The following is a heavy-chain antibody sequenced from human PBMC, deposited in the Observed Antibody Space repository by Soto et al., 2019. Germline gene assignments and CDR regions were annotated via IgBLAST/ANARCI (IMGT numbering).Heavy chain of an antibody. CDR1: GYTFTSYA. V-gene: IGHV1-3*01. CDR2: INAGNGNT. J-gene: IGHJ6*03. CDR3: ARTVTYYDFWSGYEENYYYMDV. D-gene: IGHD3-3*01. Sequence: ASVKVSCKASGYTFTSYAMHWVRQAPGQRLEWMGWINAGNGNTKYSQKFQGRVTITTDTSTSTAYMELSSLRSDDTAVYYCARTVTYYDFWSGYEENYYYMDVWGKGTTVTVSS.